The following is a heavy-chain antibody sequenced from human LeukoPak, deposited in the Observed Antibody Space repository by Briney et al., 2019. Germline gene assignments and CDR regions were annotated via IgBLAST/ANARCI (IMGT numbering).Heavy chain of an antibody. CDR2: ISGSGGST. V-gene: IGHV3-23*01. J-gene: IGHJ4*02. CDR1: GFTFSNSA. CDR3: LRSGGGRASN. Sequence: GGSLRLSCAASGFTFSNSAMTWVRQAPGKGLEWVSAISGSGGSTYYAHSVKGRFTISRDNSKNTLYLQMSSLRAEDTAVYYCLRSGGGRASNWGQGTLVTVSS. D-gene: IGHD2-15*01.